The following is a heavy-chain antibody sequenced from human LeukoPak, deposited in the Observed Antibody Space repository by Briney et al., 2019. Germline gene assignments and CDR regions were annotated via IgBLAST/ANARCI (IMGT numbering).Heavy chain of an antibody. CDR3: TRLGGLTLHSGWNYWYFDL. Sequence: SETLSLTCTVSGGSISSSRYYWGWIRQPPGKGLEWIGNIHFSGTTYDNPSLESRVTISVDTSKNQFSLKVNSVTAADTAVYYCTRLGGLTLHSGWNYWYFDLWGRGTLVTVSS. CDR1: GGSISSSRYY. V-gene: IGHV4-39*01. D-gene: IGHD6-19*01. J-gene: IGHJ2*01. CDR2: IHFSGTT.